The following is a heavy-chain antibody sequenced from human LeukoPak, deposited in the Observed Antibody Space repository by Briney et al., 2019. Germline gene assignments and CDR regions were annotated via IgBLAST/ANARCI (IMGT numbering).Heavy chain of an antibody. CDR1: GGSISSSNW. CDR2: VNHAGST. V-gene: IGHV4-4*02. D-gene: IGHD3-10*01. Sequence: SGTLSLTCAVSGGSISSSNWWSWVRQPPGKGLEWIGEVNHAGSTTYNPSLRSRVTISVDTSKSQFSLKLTSVTAADTAVYYCASPIPPYRGGFFNFWGQGTLLIVSS. J-gene: IGHJ4*02. CDR3: ASPIPPYRGGFFNF.